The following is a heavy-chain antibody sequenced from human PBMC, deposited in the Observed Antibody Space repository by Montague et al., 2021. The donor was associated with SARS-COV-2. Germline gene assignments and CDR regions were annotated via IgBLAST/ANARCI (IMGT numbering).Heavy chain of an antibody. D-gene: IGHD1-26*01. CDR2: VNQSGTT. Sequence: SETLSLTCAISGGSFSNYYWSWIRQPPGKGLEWLGEVNQSGTTIYNPSVKSGVTISEDTSKNQFSLKLSSVTAADTAVYYCVEIVRAADYWGQGTLVTVSS. CDR3: VEIVRAADY. CDR1: GGSFSNYY. J-gene: IGHJ4*02. V-gene: IGHV4-34*01.